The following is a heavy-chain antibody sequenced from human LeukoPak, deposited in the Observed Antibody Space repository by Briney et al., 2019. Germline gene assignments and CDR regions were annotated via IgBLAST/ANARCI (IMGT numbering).Heavy chain of an antibody. Sequence: GESLKISCKASGYRLGNYWIGWVRQVSGKGLEWIGTIYASDSDTRYSPSFQGQVTISADKSINTAYLQWSSLKASDTAMYYCARKRSSGYYDSSGYAIDAFDMWGQGTMVTVSS. D-gene: IGHD3-22*01. CDR3: ARKRSSGYYDSSGYAIDAFDM. V-gene: IGHV5-51*01. CDR2: IYASDSDT. CDR1: GYRLGNYW. J-gene: IGHJ3*02.